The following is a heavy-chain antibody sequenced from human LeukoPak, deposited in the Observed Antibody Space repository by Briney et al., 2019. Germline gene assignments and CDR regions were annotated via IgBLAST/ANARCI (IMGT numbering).Heavy chain of an antibody. D-gene: IGHD3-3*01. CDR2: INNDGSYI. Sequence: GGSLRLSCAASGFTFTSYAIHWVRQAPGKGLEWVSSINNDGSYIYYAGSVKGRFTISRDNAKNSLYLRLNSLRVEDTAVYYCARATLRFLEWLPNWFDPWGQGTLVTVSS. CDR3: ARATLRFLEWLPNWFDP. J-gene: IGHJ5*02. V-gene: IGHV3-21*01. CDR1: GFTFTSYA.